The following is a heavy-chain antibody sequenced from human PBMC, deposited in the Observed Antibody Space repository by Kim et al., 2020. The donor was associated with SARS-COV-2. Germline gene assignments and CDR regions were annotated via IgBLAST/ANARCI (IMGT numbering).Heavy chain of an antibody. Sequence: GGSPRLSCAASGFTFSSYGMHWVRQAPGKGLEWVAAIWYDGSNKYYADSVKGRFTISRDNSKNTLYLQMNSLRAEDTAVYYCARDGYSSSWWGYYYGMDVWGQGTTVTGSS. J-gene: IGHJ6*02. V-gene: IGHV3-33*01. CDR3: ARDGYSSSWWGYYYGMDV. CDR2: IWYDGSNK. CDR1: GFTFSSYG. D-gene: IGHD6-13*01.